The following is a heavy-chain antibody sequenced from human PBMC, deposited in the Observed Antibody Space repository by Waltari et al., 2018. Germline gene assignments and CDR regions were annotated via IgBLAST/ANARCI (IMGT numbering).Heavy chain of an antibody. CDR2: IKQDGSEK. CDR1: GFTFSSYW. CDR3: LSSGSYVYYFDY. J-gene: IGHJ4*02. V-gene: IGHV3-7*01. Sequence: EVQLVESGGGLVQPGGSLRLSCAASGFTFSSYWMSWVRQAPRKGLEWVANIKQDGSEKYYVDSVKGRFTISRDNAKNSLYLQMNSLRAEDTAVYYCLSSGSYVYYFDYWGQGTLVTVSS. D-gene: IGHD1-26*01.